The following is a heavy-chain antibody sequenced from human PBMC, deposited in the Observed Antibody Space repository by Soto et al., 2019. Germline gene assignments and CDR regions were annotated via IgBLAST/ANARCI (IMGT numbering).Heavy chain of an antibody. CDR2: IYYSGST. Sequence: PSETLSLTCTVSGGSISSYYWSWIRQPPGKGLEWIGYIYYSGSTNYNPSLKSRVTMSVDTSKNQVSLKLTSVTAADTAVYYCARTPIGYCSGGTCSNWFDPWGQGTQVTVSS. CDR1: GGSISSYY. CDR3: ARTPIGYCSGGTCSNWFDP. J-gene: IGHJ5*02. D-gene: IGHD2-8*02. V-gene: IGHV4-59*08.